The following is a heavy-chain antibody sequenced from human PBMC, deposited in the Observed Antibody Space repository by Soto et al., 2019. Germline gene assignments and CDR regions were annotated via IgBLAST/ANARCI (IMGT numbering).Heavy chain of an antibody. CDR1: GYSFTSYW. CDR2: IDPSDSYT. J-gene: IGHJ6*02. D-gene: IGHD3-10*01. V-gene: IGHV5-10-1*01. CDR3: ARLPYYYGSGSYYYYYGMDV. Sequence: GESLKISCKGSGYSFTSYWISWVRQMPGKGLEWMGRIDPSDSYTNYSPSFQGHVTISADKSISTAYLQWSSLKASDTAMYYCARLPYYYGSGSYYYYYGMDVWGQGTTVTVSS.